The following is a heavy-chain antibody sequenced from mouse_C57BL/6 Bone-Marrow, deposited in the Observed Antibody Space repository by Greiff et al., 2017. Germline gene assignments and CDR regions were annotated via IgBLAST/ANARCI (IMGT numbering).Heavy chain of an antibody. Sequence: VQLQQSGAELVKPGASVTLSCTASGFTFTDYCMHWVKQRTGQGLEWIGRIDPADSDTNYTPKFQGTATLTADPSSNTAYLQLRSLTAEDTAVYYCAHLYWLAYWGQGTPVTVSA. D-gene: IGHD2-12*01. V-gene: IGHV14-2*01. J-gene: IGHJ3*01. CDR2: IDPADSDT. CDR1: GFTFTDYC. CDR3: AHLYWLAY.